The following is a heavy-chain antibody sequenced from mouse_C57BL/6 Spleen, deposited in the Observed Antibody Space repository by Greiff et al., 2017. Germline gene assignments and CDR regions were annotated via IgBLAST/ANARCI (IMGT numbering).Heavy chain of an antibody. Sequence: EVKLVESGGGLVQPKGSLKLSCAASGFSFNTYAMNWVRQAPGKGLEWVARIRSKSNNYATYYADSVKDRFTISRDDSESMLYLQMNNLKTEDTAMYYCVRRGLEAMDYWGQGTSVTVSS. V-gene: IGHV10-1*01. CDR3: VRRGLEAMDY. CDR1: GFSFNTYA. D-gene: IGHD3-1*01. J-gene: IGHJ4*01. CDR2: IRSKSNNYAT.